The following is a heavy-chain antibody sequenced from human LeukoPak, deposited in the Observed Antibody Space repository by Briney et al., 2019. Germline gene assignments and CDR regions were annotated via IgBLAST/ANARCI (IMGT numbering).Heavy chain of an antibody. Sequence: SETLSLTCTVSGGSISTYYWSWIRQSPGGGLEWIGYIYYSGITKYNPSLKSRVTISVDTSTNQFSLRLSSVTAADTAVYYCARGYYYDSSGYFLDLWGQGTLVTVSS. D-gene: IGHD3-22*01. CDR1: GGSISTYY. CDR3: ARGYYYDSSGYFLDL. CDR2: IYYSGIT. J-gene: IGHJ4*02. V-gene: IGHV4-59*01.